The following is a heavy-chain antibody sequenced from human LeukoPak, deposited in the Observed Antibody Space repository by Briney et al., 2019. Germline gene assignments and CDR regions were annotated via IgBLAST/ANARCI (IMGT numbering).Heavy chain of an antibody. CDR1: GGSISNYY. D-gene: IGHD6-13*01. CDR2: IYTSGNA. V-gene: IGHV4-4*07. Sequence: SETLSPTSTVYGGSISNYYWSWIRQPAGKGLEWIARIYTSGNANYNPSLKSRVTMSVDTSKNQFSLKLSSVTAADTAVYYCAREPRLRAATAYYYYMDVWGKGTTVTISS. CDR3: AREPRLRAATAYYYYMDV. J-gene: IGHJ6*03.